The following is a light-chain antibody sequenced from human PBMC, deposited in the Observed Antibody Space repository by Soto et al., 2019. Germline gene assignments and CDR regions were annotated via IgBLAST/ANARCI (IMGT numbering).Light chain of an antibody. J-gene: IGLJ1*01. Sequence: SVLTQPASVSGSPGQSITISCTGSSADIGSHDYVSWYQQHPGKVPKLIIYEVSKRPSGASDRFSGSKSGNAAYLSISGLQPDDEADYYCNSYTTTSALVFGAGTKVTVL. CDR3: NSYTTTSALV. CDR1: SADIGSHDY. V-gene: IGLV2-14*01. CDR2: EVS.